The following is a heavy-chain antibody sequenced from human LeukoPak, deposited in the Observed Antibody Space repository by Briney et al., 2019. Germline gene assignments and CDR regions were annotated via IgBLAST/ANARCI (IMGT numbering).Heavy chain of an antibody. J-gene: IGHJ4*02. D-gene: IGHD3-22*01. CDR1: GGTFSSYA. V-gene: IGHV1-69*05. CDR2: IIPIFGTA. CDR3: ARDPYYYDSSGYQTN. Sequence: SVKVSCQASGGTFSSYAISWVRPAPGQGLEWMGGIIPIFGTANYAQKFQGRVTITTDESTSTAYMELSSLRSEDTAVYYCARDPYYYDSSGYQTNRGQGTLVTVSS.